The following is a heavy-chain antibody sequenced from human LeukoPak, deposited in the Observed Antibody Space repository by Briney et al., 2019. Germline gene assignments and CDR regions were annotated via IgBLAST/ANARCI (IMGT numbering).Heavy chain of an antibody. CDR2: ISGSGSST. CDR1: GLTFFSNYG. D-gene: IGHD5-24*01. Sequence: GGSLRLSCAASGLTFFSNYGMNWVRQAPGKGLEWVSTISGSGSSTYYADSVKGRFTISRDNSKNTLYLQMNSLRAEDTAVYYCARGDGYNSYYFDYWGQGTLVTVSS. J-gene: IGHJ4*02. CDR3: ARGDGYNSYYFDY. V-gene: IGHV3-23*01.